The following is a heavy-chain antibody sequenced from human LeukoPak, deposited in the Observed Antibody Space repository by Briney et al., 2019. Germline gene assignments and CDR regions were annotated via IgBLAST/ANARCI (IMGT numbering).Heavy chain of an antibody. J-gene: IGHJ4*02. CDR1: GFTFSSYA. CDR3: ARPKYDFWSGYYPSDY. V-gene: IGHV3-23*01. CDR2: ISGSGDST. Sequence: GESLRLSCAASGFTFSSYAMSWVRQAPGKGLEWVSGISGSGDSTYYADSVKGRFTISRDNAKNSLYLQMNSLRAEDTAVYYCARPKYDFWSGYYPSDYWGQGTLVTVSS. D-gene: IGHD3-3*01.